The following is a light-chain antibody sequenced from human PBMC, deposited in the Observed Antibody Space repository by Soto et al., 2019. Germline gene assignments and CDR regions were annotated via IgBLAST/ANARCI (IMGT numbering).Light chain of an antibody. J-gene: IGKJ4*01. V-gene: IGKV1-27*01. CDR1: QDISNS. CDR2: AAS. CDR3: QKYNGAPPPT. Sequence: DIQMTQSPSSLSASVGDRVTITCRASQDISNSIAWYEQIPGKVPKLLIYAASSLQPGVPFRFSGSGSGTDFTLTISSLQSEDFATYYCQKYNGAPPPTFGGGTKVDIK.